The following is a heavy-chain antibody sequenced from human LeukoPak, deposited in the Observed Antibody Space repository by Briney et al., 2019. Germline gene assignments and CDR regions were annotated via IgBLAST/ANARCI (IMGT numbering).Heavy chain of an antibody. D-gene: IGHD1-26*01. CDR1: GGSISIYY. Sequence: AETLSLTCTVSGGSISIYYWSWIRQPPGKGLEWIGYIYNSGSTIYNPSLRSRVTISVDTSRNQFSLKLNSVTAADTAVYYCVRDRELTYWSQGTLVTVSS. J-gene: IGHJ4*02. V-gene: IGHV4-59*01. CDR2: IYNSGST. CDR3: VRDRELTY.